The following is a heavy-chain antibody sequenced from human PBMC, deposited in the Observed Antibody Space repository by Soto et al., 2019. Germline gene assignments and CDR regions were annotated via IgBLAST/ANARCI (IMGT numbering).Heavy chain of an antibody. Sequence: ASVKVSCKASGYTFTSYAMHWVRQAPGQRLEWMGWINAGNGNTKYSQKFQGRVTITRDTSASTAYMELSSLRSEDTAVYYCVIAAHAGGNWFDPWGQGNLVTVSS. D-gene: IGHD6-13*01. V-gene: IGHV1-3*01. CDR3: VIAAHAGGNWFDP. CDR2: INAGNGNT. CDR1: GYTFTSYA. J-gene: IGHJ5*02.